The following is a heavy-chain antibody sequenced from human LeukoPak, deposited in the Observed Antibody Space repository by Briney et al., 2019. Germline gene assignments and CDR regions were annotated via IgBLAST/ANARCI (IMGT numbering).Heavy chain of an antibody. Sequence: GGSLRLSCAASGFTFSDHDMNWVRQAPGKGLEWVSFITSSGSSTYYADSVKGRFTISRDNAKNTLYPQMNSLRAEDTAVYYCATSPLVTGTPYYFDNWGQGTLVTVSS. J-gene: IGHJ4*02. CDR1: GFTFSDHD. D-gene: IGHD2-21*02. CDR3: ATSPLVTGTPYYFDN. CDR2: ITSSGSST. V-gene: IGHV3-48*03.